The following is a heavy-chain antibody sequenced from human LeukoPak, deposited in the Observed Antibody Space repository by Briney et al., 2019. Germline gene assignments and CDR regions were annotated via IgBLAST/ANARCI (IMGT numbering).Heavy chain of an antibody. CDR3: SPFDPHIRQVLLLHLPPAPRSDYYHMHV. D-gene: IGHD5-24*01. V-gene: IGHV3-48*01. CDR2: ISSSSSTI. CDR1: GFTFSSYS. Sequence: GGSLRLSCAASGFTFSSYSMNWVRQAPGKGLEWVSYISSSSSTIYYVDSVKGRFTISRDNAKNSLYLQMNSLRAEDTAVYYCSPFDPHIRQVLLLHLPPAPRSDYYHMHVGERGPTLPVSS. J-gene: IGHJ6*03.